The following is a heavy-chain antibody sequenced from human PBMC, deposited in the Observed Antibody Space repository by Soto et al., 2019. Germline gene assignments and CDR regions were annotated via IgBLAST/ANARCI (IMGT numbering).Heavy chain of an antibody. Sequence: ASVKVSCKASGYTFTGYYMHWVRQAPGQGLEWMGWINPNSGGTNYAQKFQGWVTMTRDTSISTAYMELSRLRSDDTAVYYCAREGIAAAGTWSGYYYYVMAVWGQGTNVPVSS. CDR1: GYTFTGYY. CDR3: AREGIAAAGTWSGYYYYVMAV. J-gene: IGHJ6*02. D-gene: IGHD6-13*01. V-gene: IGHV1-2*04. CDR2: INPNSGGT.